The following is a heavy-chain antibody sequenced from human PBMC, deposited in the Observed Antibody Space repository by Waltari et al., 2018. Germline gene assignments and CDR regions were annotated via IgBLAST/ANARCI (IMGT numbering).Heavy chain of an antibody. V-gene: IGHV5-51*01. J-gene: IGHJ6*03. CDR2: IYPGDSDT. CDR1: GYSFTSYW. CDR3: ARTEHYYYYMDV. Sequence: EVHLVQSGAEVKKPGESLKISCKGYGYSFTSYWIAWVRQMPGKGRGWMGIIYPGDSDTRYSPSFQGQVTSSADKSISTAYLQGSSLKAWDTAMYYCARTEHYYYYMDVWGKGTTVTVSS.